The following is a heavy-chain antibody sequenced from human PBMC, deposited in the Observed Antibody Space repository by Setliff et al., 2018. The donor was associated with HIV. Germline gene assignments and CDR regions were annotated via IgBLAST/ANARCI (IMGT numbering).Heavy chain of an antibody. Sequence: LRLSCATSGFNFRGYAMHWVRQAPGKGLEWIAYISNSGRTVYYTDSVKGRFTMSRDNAKNSVYLQMNSLRAEDTAVFYCARVGGGFDSGGRLPLDHWGQGTRVTVSS. CDR1: GFNFRGYA. D-gene: IGHD3-22*01. CDR3: ARVGGGFDSGGRLPLDH. J-gene: IGHJ4*02. V-gene: IGHV3-48*01. CDR2: ISNSGRTV.